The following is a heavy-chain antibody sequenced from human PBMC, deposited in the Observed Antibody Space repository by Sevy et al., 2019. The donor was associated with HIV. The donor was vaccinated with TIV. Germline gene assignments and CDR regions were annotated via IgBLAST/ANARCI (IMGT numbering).Heavy chain of an antibody. CDR3: AKDLLQLTIKELAQDYYYGVDV. J-gene: IGHJ6*02. Sequence: GGSLRLSCAASGFTFSNYGIHWVRQAPGKGLEWVAITSYDGHNNYYEDSVKGRFTISRDNSKNTLYLQMNSLRAEDTAVYYCAKDLLQLTIKELAQDYYYGVDVWGQGTTVTVSS. CDR2: TSYDGHNN. V-gene: IGHV3-30*18. D-gene: IGHD1-26*01. CDR1: GFTFSNYG.